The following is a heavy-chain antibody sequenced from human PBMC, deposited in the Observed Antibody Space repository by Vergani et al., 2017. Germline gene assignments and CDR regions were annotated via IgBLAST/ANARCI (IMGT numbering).Heavy chain of an antibody. CDR1: GFTFTTYG. J-gene: IGHJ4*02. D-gene: IGHD6-6*01. CDR2: ISSSGNYI. CDR3: ARGDSSSSEGDYFDY. Sequence: EVQLVESGGGLVKPGGSLRLSCVASGFTFTTYGMGWVRQAPGKGLEWVSYISSSGNYIYYTDSMKGRFTISRDNAKSSLSLQMNSLRAEDTAVYYCARGDSSSSEGDYFDYWGQGTLVTVSS. V-gene: IGHV3-21*01.